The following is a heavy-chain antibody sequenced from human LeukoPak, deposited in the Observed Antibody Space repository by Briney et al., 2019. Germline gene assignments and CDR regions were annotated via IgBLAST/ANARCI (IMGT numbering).Heavy chain of an antibody. CDR1: GFTFDDYA. CDR3: AKLPAPLTDY. V-gene: IGHV3-9*01. Sequence: GRSLRLSCAASGFTFDDYAMHWVRQAPGKGLEWVSGISWNSGSIGYADSVKGRFTISRDNAKNSLYLQMNSLRAEDTAVYYCAKLPAPLTDYWGQGTLVTVSS. CDR2: ISWNSGSI. J-gene: IGHJ4*02.